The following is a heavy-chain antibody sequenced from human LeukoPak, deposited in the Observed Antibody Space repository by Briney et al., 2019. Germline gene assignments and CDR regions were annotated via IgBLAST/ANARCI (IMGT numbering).Heavy chain of an antibody. CDR2: ISSSSSYT. J-gene: IGHJ5*02. CDR1: GFTFSDYY. CDR3: ARMEYSSGWSSWFDP. Sequence: GGSLRLSCAASGFTFSDYYMSWIRQAPGKGLEWVPYISSSSSYTNYADSVKGRFTISRDNAKNSLYLQMNSLRAEDTAVYYCARMEYSSGWSSWFDPWGQGTLVTVSS. D-gene: IGHD6-19*01. V-gene: IGHV3-11*06.